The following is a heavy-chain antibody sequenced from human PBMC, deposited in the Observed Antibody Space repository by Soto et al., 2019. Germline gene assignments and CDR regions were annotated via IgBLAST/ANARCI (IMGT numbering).Heavy chain of an antibody. CDR1: GASISSADYF. CDR3: ARQRTVYFARPGDWLDP. J-gene: IGHJ5*02. D-gene: IGHD3-9*01. Sequence: QVQLQESGPGLVKPSQTLSLTCTVSGASISSADYFWSWIRQPPGQGLEWIGYIYYSGNIFYNPSLESRLTISVDTSKNQFSLKLTSVTAADTAVYYCARQRTVYFARPGDWLDPWGQGTLVTVSS. CDR2: IYYSGNI. V-gene: IGHV4-30-4*01.